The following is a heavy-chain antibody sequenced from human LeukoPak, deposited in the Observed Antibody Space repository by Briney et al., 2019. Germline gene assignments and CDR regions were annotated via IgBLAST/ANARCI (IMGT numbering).Heavy chain of an antibody. J-gene: IGHJ4*02. CDR2: INAGNGNT. CDR3: AKDRYYDFWSGEFDY. Sequence: ASVKVSCKASGYTFTSYAMHWVRQAPGQRLEWMGWINAGNGNTKYSQKFQGRVTITRDTSASTAYMELSSLRSEDTAVYYCAKDRYYDFWSGEFDYWGQGTLVTVSS. V-gene: IGHV1-3*01. D-gene: IGHD3-3*01. CDR1: GYTFTSYA.